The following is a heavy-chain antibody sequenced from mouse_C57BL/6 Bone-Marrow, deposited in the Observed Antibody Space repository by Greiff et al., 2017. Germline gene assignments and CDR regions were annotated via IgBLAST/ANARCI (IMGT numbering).Heavy chain of an antibody. V-gene: IGHV5-6*01. CDR2: ISSGGSYT. CDR3: TRHLSSTVVPFY. D-gene: IGHD1-1*01. J-gene: IGHJ4*01. Sequence: EVMLVESGGDLVKPGGSLKLSCAASGFTFSSYGMSWVRQTPDQRLEWVATISSGGSYTYYPDSVKGRFTISRDNAKNTLYLQMSSLKSEDTAIYYCTRHLSSTVVPFYWGQGTSVTVSS. CDR1: GFTFSSYG.